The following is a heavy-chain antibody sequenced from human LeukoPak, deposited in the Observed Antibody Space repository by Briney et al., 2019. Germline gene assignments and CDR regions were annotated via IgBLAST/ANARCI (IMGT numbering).Heavy chain of an antibody. Sequence: GGSLRLSCSASGFTFSTYWMHWMRQAPGKGLVWVSRVKYDGSTTTYTPSVKGRFTISRDNAKNILYLQMNSLSVEDTAVYYCGRDFDWFLFDNWGQGTLVTVSS. CDR3: GRDFDWFLFDN. J-gene: IGHJ4*01. CDR2: VKYDGSTT. V-gene: IGHV3-74*01. CDR1: GFTFSTYW. D-gene: IGHD3-9*01.